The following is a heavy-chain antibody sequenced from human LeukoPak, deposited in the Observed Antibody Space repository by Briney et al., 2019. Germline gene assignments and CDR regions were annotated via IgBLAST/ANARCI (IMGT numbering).Heavy chain of an antibody. J-gene: IGHJ4*02. D-gene: IGHD3-9*01. CDR1: GFTFSSYG. CDR2: ISYDGSNK. Sequence: GGSLRLSCSAAGFTFSSYGMHWVRQAPGKGLEWVAVISYDGSNKYYADSVKGRFTISRDNSKNTLYLQMNSLRAEDTAVYYCATHLHYDIFPFDYWGQGTLVTVSS. V-gene: IGHV3-30*03. CDR3: ATHLHYDIFPFDY.